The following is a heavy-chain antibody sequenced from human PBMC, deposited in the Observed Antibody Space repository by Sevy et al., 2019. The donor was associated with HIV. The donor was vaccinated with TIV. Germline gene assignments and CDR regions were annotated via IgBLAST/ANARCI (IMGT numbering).Heavy chain of an antibody. Sequence: SQTLSLTCVISGDSVSRNGAAWNWIRQSPSRGLEWLGRSYYRSTWHKDYAISVKSRLTITPDTSKNQFFLQLNSVTPADTAMYYCARAVAGVYYFDYWGQGTLVTVSS. CDR1: GDSVSRNGAA. CDR3: ARAVAGVYYFDY. J-gene: IGHJ4*02. CDR2: SYYRSTWHK. D-gene: IGHD6-19*01. V-gene: IGHV6-1*01.